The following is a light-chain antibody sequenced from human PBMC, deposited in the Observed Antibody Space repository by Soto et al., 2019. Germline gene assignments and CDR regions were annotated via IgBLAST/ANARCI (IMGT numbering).Light chain of an antibody. CDR1: QDIDNY. CDR3: QHYDRFPPYT. Sequence: DIQMTQSPSSLSVSVGDTVTITCQARQDIDNYLNWYQQKPGQAPRLLIYDASYLETGVPSRFSGRGSGTDFTFTITSLQPEDIATYYCQHYDRFPPYTFGQGTKLEL. V-gene: IGKV1-33*01. CDR2: DAS. J-gene: IGKJ2*01.